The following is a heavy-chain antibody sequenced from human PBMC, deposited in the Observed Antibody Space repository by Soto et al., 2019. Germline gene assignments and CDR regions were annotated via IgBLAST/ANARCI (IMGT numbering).Heavy chain of an antibody. CDR1: GFTFSSYG. J-gene: IGHJ3*02. V-gene: IGHV3-30*18. CDR3: AKDRYLGIAVAGNAFDI. CDR2: ISYDGSNK. D-gene: IGHD6-19*01. Sequence: QVQLVESGGGVVQPGRSLRLSCAASGFTFSSYGMHWVRQAPGKGLEWVAVISYDGSNKYYADSVKGRFTISRDNFKNTLYLQMNSLRAEDTAVYYCAKDRYLGIAVAGNAFDIWGQGTMVTVSS.